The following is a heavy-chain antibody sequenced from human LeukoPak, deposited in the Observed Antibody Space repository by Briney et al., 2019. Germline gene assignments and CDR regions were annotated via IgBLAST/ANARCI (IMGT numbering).Heavy chain of an antibody. CDR2: IYYSGST. D-gene: IGHD1-26*01. CDR3: ARHDPRVAAPDAFDI. CDR1: GGSISSSSYY. V-gene: IGHV4-39*01. J-gene: IGHJ3*02. Sequence: SETLSLTCTVSGGSISSSSYYWGWIRQPPGKGLEWIGSIYYSGSTDYNPSLKSRVTILVDTSENQFSLKLRSVTAADTAVYYCARHDPRVAAPDAFDIWGRGTMVTVSS.